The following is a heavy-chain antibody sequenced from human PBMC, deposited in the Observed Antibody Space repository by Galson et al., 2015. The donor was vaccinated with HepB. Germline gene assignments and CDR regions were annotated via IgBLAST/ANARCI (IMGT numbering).Heavy chain of an antibody. CDR1: GYNFTNYW. Sequence: QSGAEVKKPGESLKISYKGSGYNFTNYWIGWVRQMPGKGLEWMGIIYPGDSDTRYSPSFQGQVTISADKSISTAYLQWSSLKASDTAMYFCARVLMVYGGDFDIWGQGTMVTVSS. V-gene: IGHV5-51*01. D-gene: IGHD2-8*01. CDR2: IYPGDSDT. J-gene: IGHJ3*02. CDR3: ARVLMVYGGDFDI.